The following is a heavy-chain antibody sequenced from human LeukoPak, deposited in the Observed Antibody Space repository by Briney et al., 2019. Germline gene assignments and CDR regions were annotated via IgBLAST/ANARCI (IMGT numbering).Heavy chain of an antibody. CDR1: GFTFSSYW. D-gene: IGHD6-13*01. CDR3: KSGGAAPGSFDY. Sequence: GGSLRLSCAASGFTFSSYWMSWMRQAPGKGLQWVANIKHDGSEQYYVDSVKGRFTISRDNAKNSQYLQMNGLRAEDTAVYYCKSGGAAPGSFDYWGRGTLVTVSS. V-gene: IGHV3-7*01. CDR2: IKHDGSEQ. J-gene: IGHJ4*02.